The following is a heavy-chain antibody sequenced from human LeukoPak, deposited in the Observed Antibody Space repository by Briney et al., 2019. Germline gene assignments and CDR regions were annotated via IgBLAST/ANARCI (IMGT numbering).Heavy chain of an antibody. V-gene: IGHV3-33*01. Sequence: PRGSLRLSCAASGFTFSSYGMHWVRQAPGKGLEWVAVIWYDGSNKYYADSVKGRFTISRDNSKNTLYLQMNSLRAEDTAVYYCARAGYSSSWYSPYYFDYWGQGTLVTVSS. D-gene: IGHD6-13*01. CDR2: IWYDGSNK. CDR3: ARAGYSSSWYSPYYFDY. J-gene: IGHJ4*02. CDR1: GFTFSSYG.